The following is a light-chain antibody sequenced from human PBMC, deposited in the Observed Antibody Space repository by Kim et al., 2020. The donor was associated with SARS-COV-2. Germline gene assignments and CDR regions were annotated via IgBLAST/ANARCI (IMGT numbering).Light chain of an antibody. J-gene: IGKJ5*01. CDR3: QQYNNWPPGVT. CDR1: QSVSSN. CDR2: GAS. Sequence: PGERATRACRASQSVSSNLVWYQQKPGQAPRLLIYGASTRATGIPARFSGSGSGTEFTLTISSLQSEDFAVYYCQQYNNWPPGVTFGQGTRLEIK. V-gene: IGKV3-15*01.